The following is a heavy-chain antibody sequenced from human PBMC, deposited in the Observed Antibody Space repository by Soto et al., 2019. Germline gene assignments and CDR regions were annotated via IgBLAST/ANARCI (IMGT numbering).Heavy chain of an antibody. CDR3: AKDNCISTSCYRLYNWFDP. V-gene: IGHV3-30*18. CDR2: ISYGGSNK. J-gene: IGHJ5*02. D-gene: IGHD2-2*01. CDR1: GFTFSSYG. Sequence: QVQVVESGGGVVQPGRSLRLSCAASGFTFSSYGMHWVRQAPGKGLEWVAVISYGGSNKYYADSVKGRFTISRDNSKNTLYLQMNNLRAEDTAVYYCAKDNCISTSCYRLYNWFDPWGQGTLVTVSS.